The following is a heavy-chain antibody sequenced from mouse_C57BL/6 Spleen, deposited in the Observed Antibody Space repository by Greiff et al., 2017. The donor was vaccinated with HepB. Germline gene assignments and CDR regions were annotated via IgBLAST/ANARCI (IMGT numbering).Heavy chain of an antibody. J-gene: IGHJ4*01. Sequence: EVQLVESGGGLVKPGGSLKLSCAASGFTFSSYTMSWVRQTPEKRLEWVATISGGGGNTYYPDSVKGRFTISRDNAKNTLYLQMSSLRSEDTALYYCARHKGDYGSSYDYYAMDYWGQGTSVTVSS. CDR2: ISGGGGNT. CDR1: GFTFSSYT. D-gene: IGHD1-1*01. CDR3: ARHKGDYGSSYDYYAMDY. V-gene: IGHV5-9*01.